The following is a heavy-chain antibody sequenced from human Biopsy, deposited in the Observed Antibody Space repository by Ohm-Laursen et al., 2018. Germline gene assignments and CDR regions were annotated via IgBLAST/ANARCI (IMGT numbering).Heavy chain of an antibody. CDR2: ITSMFGTT. Sequence: GSSVRVSCKVPGGTFSSFGISWVRQAPGQGLEWMGEITSMFGTTNYAQTFQGRVTITADESTSTAYMEVSSLRSEDTAVYHCAKRGVERGRPLAYWGQGTLVTVSS. J-gene: IGHJ4*02. CDR1: GGTFSSFG. CDR3: AKRGVERGRPLAY. V-gene: IGHV1-69*01. D-gene: IGHD1-1*01.